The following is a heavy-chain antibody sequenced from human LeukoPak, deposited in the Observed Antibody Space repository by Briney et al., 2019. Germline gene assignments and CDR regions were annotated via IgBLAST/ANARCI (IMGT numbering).Heavy chain of an antibody. V-gene: IGHV3-33*01. CDR2: RWYDGSNK. D-gene: IGHD2-15*01. Sequence: GGSLRLSCAASGFTFSSYGMHWVRQAPGKGLEWVAVRWYDGSNKYYADSVRGRFTISRDNSKNTLYLQMNSLRAEDTAVYYCARDGGRGRYCSGGSCYSDYWGQGTLVTVSS. CDR3: ARDGGRGRYCSGGSCYSDY. CDR1: GFTFSSYG. J-gene: IGHJ4*02.